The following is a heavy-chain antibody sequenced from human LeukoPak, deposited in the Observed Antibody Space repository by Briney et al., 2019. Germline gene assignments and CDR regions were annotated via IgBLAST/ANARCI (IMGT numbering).Heavy chain of an antibody. V-gene: IGHV4-34*01. J-gene: IGHJ4*02. CDR2: INHSGST. CDR3: ASSPPGDYGIGI. Sequence: SETLSLTCAVYGGSFSGYYWSWIRQPPGKGLEWIGEINHSGSTNYNPSLKGRVTISVDTSKNQFSLKLSSVTAADTAVYYCASSPPGDYGIGIWGQGALVTVSS. D-gene: IGHD3-16*01. CDR1: GGSFSGYY.